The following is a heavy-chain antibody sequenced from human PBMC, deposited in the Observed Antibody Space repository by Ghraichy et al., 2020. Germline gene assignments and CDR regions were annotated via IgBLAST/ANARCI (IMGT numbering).Heavy chain of an antibody. CDR3: AKEGDGRAYLSWDY. CDR1: GLTFSSYG. J-gene: IGHJ4*02. CDR2: ISKDGSVQ. D-gene: IGHD3-22*01. V-gene: IGHV3-30*18. Sequence: GESLRLSCAASGLTFSSYGMHWVRQAPGKGLEWVAVISKDGSVQRYADSVKGRFTISRDNSKNTLSLQMNSLRAEDTAVYYCAKEGDGRAYLSWDYWGQGTLVTVSS.